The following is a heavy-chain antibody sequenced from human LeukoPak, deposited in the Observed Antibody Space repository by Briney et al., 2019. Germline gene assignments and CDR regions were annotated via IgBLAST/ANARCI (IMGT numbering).Heavy chain of an antibody. CDR2: ISYDGSNK. D-gene: IGHD5-24*01. J-gene: IGHJ5*02. V-gene: IGHV3-30*04. CDR1: GFTFSSYA. Sequence: PGGSLRLSCAASGFTFSSYAMHWVRQAPGKGLEWVAVISYDGSNKYYADSVKGRFTISRDNSKNTLYLQMNGLRAEDTAVYYCARGRDGYNFRSWFDPWGQGTLVTVSS. CDR3: ARGRDGYNFRSWFDP.